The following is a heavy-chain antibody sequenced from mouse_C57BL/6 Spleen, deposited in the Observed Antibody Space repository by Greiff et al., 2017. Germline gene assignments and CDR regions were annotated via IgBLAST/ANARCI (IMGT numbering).Heavy chain of an antibody. V-gene: IGHV1-82*01. CDR2: IYPGDGDT. CDR1: GYAFSSSW. Sequence: VQLQQSGSELAKPGASVKISCKASGYAFSSSWMNWVKQRPGKGLEWIGRIYPGDGDTNYNGKFKGKATLTADKSSSTAYMQLSSLTSEDSAVYFCARQPFAYWGQGTLVTVSA. D-gene: IGHD6-1*01. J-gene: IGHJ3*01. CDR3: ARQPFAY.